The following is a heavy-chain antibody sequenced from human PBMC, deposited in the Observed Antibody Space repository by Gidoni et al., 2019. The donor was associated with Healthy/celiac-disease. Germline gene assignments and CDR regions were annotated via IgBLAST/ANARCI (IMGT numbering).Heavy chain of an antibody. V-gene: IGHV4-31*03. CDR3: ARGKSVWGDDYGDYVGNWFDP. CDR2: IYYSGST. Sequence: QVQLQESGPGLVKPSQTLSLTCTVSGGSISSGGYYWSWIRQHPGKGLEWIGYIYYSGSTYYNPSLKSRVTISVDTSKNQFSLKLSSVTAADTAVYYCARGKSVWGDDYGDYVGNWFDPWGQGTLVTVSS. J-gene: IGHJ5*02. D-gene: IGHD4-17*01. CDR1: GGSISSGGYY.